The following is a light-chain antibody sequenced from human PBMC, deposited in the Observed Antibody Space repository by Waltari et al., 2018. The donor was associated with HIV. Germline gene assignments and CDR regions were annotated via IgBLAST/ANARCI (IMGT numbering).Light chain of an antibody. Sequence: QSALTQPASVSGPPGQSITISCTGTSSDVGSYDLVSWYQKYPGKAPKLMIYEVSKRRSGVSNRFSGSKSGNTASLTISGLQTEDEAEYYCCSYATDRNFVFGGGTQLTVL. CDR2: EVS. V-gene: IGLV2-23*02. CDR1: SSDVGSYDL. CDR3: CSYATDRNFV. J-gene: IGLJ7*01.